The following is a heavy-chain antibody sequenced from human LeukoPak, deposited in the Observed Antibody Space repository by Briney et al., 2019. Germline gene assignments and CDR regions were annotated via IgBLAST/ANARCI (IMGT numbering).Heavy chain of an antibody. D-gene: IGHD5-24*01. CDR1: GGSISSYY. Sequence: SETLSLTCTVSGGSISSYYWSWIRQPAGKGLEWIGRIYTSGSINYNPSLKSRVTMSVDTSKNQFSLKLSSVTAADTAVYYCARDGYNYRLAANDAFDIWGQGTMVNVSS. V-gene: IGHV4-4*07. CDR2: IYTSGSI. CDR3: ARDGYNYRLAANDAFDI. J-gene: IGHJ3*02.